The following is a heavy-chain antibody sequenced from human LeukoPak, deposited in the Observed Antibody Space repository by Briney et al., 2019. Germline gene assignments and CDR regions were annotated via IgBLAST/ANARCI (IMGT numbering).Heavy chain of an antibody. D-gene: IGHD6-13*01. CDR2: ISAYNGNT. J-gene: IGHJ3*02. V-gene: IGHV1-18*01. CDR3: ATGSSSSWYYGRAFDI. CDR1: GYTFTSCG. Sequence: ASVKVSCKASGYTFTSCGISWVRQAPGQGLEWMGWISAYNGNTNYAQKLQGRVTMTTDTSTSTAYMELRSLRSEDTAVYYCATGSSSSWYYGRAFDIWGQGTMVTVSS.